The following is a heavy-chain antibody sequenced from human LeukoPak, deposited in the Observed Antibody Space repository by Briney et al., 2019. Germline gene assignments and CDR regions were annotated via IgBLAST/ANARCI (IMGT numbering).Heavy chain of an antibody. V-gene: IGHV3-23*01. D-gene: IGHD6-13*01. CDR3: ARGRGRQLEYYFDY. Sequence: GGSLRLSCAASGFTFSSYAMSWVRQAPGKGLEWVSAISGSGGSTYYADSVKGRFTISRDNAKNSLYLQMNSLRAEDTAVYYCARGRGRQLEYYFDYWGQGTLVTVSS. CDR2: ISGSGGST. CDR1: GFTFSSYA. J-gene: IGHJ4*02.